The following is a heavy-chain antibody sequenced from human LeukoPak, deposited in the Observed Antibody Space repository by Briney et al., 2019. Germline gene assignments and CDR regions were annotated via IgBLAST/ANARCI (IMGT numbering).Heavy chain of an antibody. V-gene: IGHV4-34*01. Sequence: KPSETLSLTCAVFGGSFSGYYWNWIRQPPGKGLEWIGQINPSRNTNYNPSLKSRVTISVDTSKKQFSLKLSSVTAADTAVYFCASSSYSGSGNYYENWFDPWGQGTLVTVSS. D-gene: IGHD3-10*01. CDR1: GGSFSGYY. J-gene: IGHJ5*02. CDR3: ASSSYSGSGNYYENWFDP. CDR2: INPSRNT.